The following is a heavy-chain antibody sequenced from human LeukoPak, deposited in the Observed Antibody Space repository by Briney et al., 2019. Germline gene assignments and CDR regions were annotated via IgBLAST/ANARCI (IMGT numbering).Heavy chain of an antibody. Sequence: SETLSLTCTVSGGSISSYHWSWIRQPAGKGLEWIGRIYTSGSTNYNPPLKSRVTISEDTSKNQFSLKLSSVTAADTAVYYCARDLYVYMDVWGKGTTVTVSS. J-gene: IGHJ6*03. CDR2: IYTSGST. CDR3: ARDLYVYMDV. D-gene: IGHD3-16*01. V-gene: IGHV4-4*07. CDR1: GGSISSYH.